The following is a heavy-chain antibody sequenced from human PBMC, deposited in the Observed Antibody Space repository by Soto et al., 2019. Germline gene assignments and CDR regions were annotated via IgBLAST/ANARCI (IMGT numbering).Heavy chain of an antibody. CDR3: ARGTGRDYYDYYMDV. D-gene: IGHD4-17*01. V-gene: IGHV4-59*01. J-gene: IGHJ6*03. CDR2: ISYSGST. Sequence: SETLSLTCTVSGGSISSYYWGWIRQPPGNLLEWIGSISYSGSTNYNPNLKSRVTISVDTSKNQFSLKLSTVTAADTAVYYCARGTGRDYYDYYMDVWGKGTTVTVSS. CDR1: GGSISSYY.